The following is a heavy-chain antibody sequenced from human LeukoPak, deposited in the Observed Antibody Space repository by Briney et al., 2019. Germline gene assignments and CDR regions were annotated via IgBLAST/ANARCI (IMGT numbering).Heavy chain of an antibody. CDR3: ARLYEMARISPVGY. CDR2: MYPGDSDI. J-gene: IGHJ4*02. CDR1: GYSFTSYW. V-gene: IGHV5-51*01. D-gene: IGHD2-2*03. Sequence: GESLKISCKGSGYSFTSYWIGWVRQMPGKGLEWMGIMYPGDSDIRYSPSFQGQVTISADKSISTAYLQWCSLKASDTAMYFCARLYEMARISPVGYWGQGTLVTVSS.